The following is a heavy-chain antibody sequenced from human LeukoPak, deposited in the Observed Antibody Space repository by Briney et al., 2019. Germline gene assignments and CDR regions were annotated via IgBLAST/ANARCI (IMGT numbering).Heavy chain of an antibody. CDR1: GYTFTSYG. J-gene: IGHJ4*02. CDR3: ARDYSGGGSWADFDY. D-gene: IGHD1-26*01. CDR2: ISAYNGNT. Sequence: GASVKVSCKASGYTFTSYGISWVRQAPGQGLEWMRWISAYNGNTNYAQKLQGRVTMTTDTSTSTAYMELSRLRSDDTAVYYCARDYSGGGSWADFDYWGQGTLVTVSS. V-gene: IGHV1-18*01.